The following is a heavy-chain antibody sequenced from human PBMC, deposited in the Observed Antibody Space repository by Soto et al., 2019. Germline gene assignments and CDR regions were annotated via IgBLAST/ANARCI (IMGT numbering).Heavy chain of an antibody. CDR1: GYTFTSYA. CDR2: INAGNGNT. CDR3: ARGYYYYDSSGYYRSSYYYYGMDV. Sequence: QVQLVQSGAEVKKPGASVKVSCKASGYTFTSYAMHWVRQAPGQRLEWMGWINAGNGNTKYSQKFQGRVTITRDTSASTAYMELSSLRSEETAVYYCARGYYYYDSSGYYRSSYYYYGMDVWGQGTTVTVSS. V-gene: IGHV1-3*01. J-gene: IGHJ6*02. D-gene: IGHD3-22*01.